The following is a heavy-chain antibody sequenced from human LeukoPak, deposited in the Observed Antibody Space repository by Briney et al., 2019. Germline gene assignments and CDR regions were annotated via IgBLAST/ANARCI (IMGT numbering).Heavy chain of an antibody. Sequence: ETLCLTCTVSGGSISSYYWSWVRQAPGKGLEWVSAISGSGGSTYYADSVKGRFTISRDNSKNTLYLQMNSLRAEDTAVYYCAGRGYSYGFDYWGQGTLVTVSS. J-gene: IGHJ4*02. CDR3: AGRGYSYGFDY. CDR2: ISGSGGST. D-gene: IGHD5-18*01. CDR1: GGSISSYY. V-gene: IGHV3-23*01.